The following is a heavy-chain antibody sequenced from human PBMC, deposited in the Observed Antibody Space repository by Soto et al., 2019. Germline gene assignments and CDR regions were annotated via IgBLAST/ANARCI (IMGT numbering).Heavy chain of an antibody. V-gene: IGHV1-69*08. CDR1: GGTYSPYT. Sequence: QVQLVQSGAEVKKPGSSVKVSCKSSGGTYSPYTINWVRQAPGQGLEWMGSIIPFLGVTNYGLKFQARVTIAAEKATNIAYMDLIGLRFEDTAVYYCARDWESSVSTRSFGGLWGRRTLVTVSS. CDR3: ARDWESSVSTRSFGGL. J-gene: IGHJ4*02. CDR2: IIPFLGVT. D-gene: IGHD3-16*01.